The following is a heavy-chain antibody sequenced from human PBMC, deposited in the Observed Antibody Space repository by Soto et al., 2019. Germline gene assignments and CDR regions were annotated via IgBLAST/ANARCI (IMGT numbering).Heavy chain of an antibody. Sequence: GASVKVSCKASGGTFSSYAISWVRQAPGQGLEWMGGIIPIFGTANYAQKFQGRVTITADESTSTAYMELSSLRSEDTAVYYCARERHCSGGSCNWVDPWGQGTLVTVSS. D-gene: IGHD2-15*01. J-gene: IGHJ5*02. CDR3: ARERHCSGGSCNWVDP. CDR1: GGTFSSYA. CDR2: IIPIFGTA. V-gene: IGHV1-69*13.